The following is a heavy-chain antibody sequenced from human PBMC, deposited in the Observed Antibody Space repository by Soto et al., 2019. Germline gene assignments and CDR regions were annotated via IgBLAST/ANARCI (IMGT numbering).Heavy chain of an antibody. V-gene: IGHV3-23*01. CDR2: ISGSGGST. D-gene: IGHD5-18*01. CDR1: GFSFSRYA. CDR3: AKARYGYSYGSFDY. J-gene: IGHJ4*02. Sequence: EVQLLESGGGLVQPGGSLRLSCAASGFSFSRYAMSWVRQAPGKGLEWVSGISGSGGSTYYADSVKGRFAISRDNSKNTLYLQMNSLRAEDTAVYYCAKARYGYSYGSFDYWGQGTLVTVSS.